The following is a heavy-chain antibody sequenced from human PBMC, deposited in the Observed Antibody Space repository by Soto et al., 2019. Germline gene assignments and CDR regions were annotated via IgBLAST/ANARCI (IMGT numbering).Heavy chain of an antibody. J-gene: IGHJ5*02. CDR2: IYYSGST. V-gene: IGHV4-39*01. CDR1: GGSISSSSYY. CDR3: GIPYSTGGYEGWFDP. Sequence: SETLSLTCTVSGGSISSSSYYWGWIRQPPGKGLEWIGSIYYSGSTYYNPSLKSRVTISVDTSKNQFSLKLSSVTAADTAVYYCGIPYSTGGYEGWFDPGGEGTLVT. D-gene: IGHD6-13*01.